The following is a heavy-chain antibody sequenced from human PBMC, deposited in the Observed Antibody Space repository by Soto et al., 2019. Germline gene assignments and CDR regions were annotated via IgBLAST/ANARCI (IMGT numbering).Heavy chain of an antibody. CDR1: GGTFSRYA. Sequence: QVQLVQSGAEVKKPGSSVKVSCKASGGTFSRYAISWVRQAPGQGLEWMGWISAYNGNTNYAQKLQGRVTMTTDTSTSTAYMELRSLRSDDTAVYYCARIVGAGYYYYYGMDVWGQGTTVTVSS. V-gene: IGHV1-18*01. J-gene: IGHJ6*02. CDR3: ARIVGAGYYYYYGMDV. CDR2: ISAYNGNT. D-gene: IGHD1-26*01.